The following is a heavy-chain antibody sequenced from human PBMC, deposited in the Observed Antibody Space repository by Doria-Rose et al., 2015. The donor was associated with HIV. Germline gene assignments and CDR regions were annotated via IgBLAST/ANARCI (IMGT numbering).Heavy chain of an antibody. V-gene: IGHV2-26*01. Sequence: ESGPVPVKPTETLTLTCTVSGVSLSSPGMGVSWIRQPPGKALEWLANIFSDDESSYKTSLKSRLTISKGTSNSQVVVTMTNMDPVDTATYYCARIKSSRWYHKYYFDFWGQGTLVIVSA. D-gene: IGHD6-13*01. CDR1: GVSLSSPGMG. CDR2: IFSDDES. CDR3: ARIKSSRWYHKYYFDF. J-gene: IGHJ4*02.